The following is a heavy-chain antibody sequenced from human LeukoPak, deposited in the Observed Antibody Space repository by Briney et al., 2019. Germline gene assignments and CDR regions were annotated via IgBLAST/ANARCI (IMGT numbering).Heavy chain of an antibody. CDR3: ASLRSTEFDY. CDR1: GGSISSSSYY. V-gene: IGHV4-39*01. CDR2: IFYSGST. D-gene: IGHD1-14*01. Sequence: SETLSLTCTVSGGSISSSSYYWGWIRQPPGKGLEWIGSIFYSGSTYYNSSLKSRVTISVDTSKNQFSLKLSSVTAVDTALYYCASLRSTEFDYWGQGTLVTVSS. J-gene: IGHJ4*02.